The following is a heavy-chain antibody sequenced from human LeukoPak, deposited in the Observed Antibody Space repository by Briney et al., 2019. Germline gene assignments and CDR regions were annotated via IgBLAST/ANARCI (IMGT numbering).Heavy chain of an antibody. CDR3: ARDGRYNLNYADY. Sequence: SVKVSCKATGYTFTTYGISWVRQAPGQGLEWMGWISGYNGNRNNAQKLQGRVTMTTDTSTSTAYMELRSLRSDDTAVYYCARDGRYNLNYADYWGQGTLVTVSS. D-gene: IGHD1-20*01. CDR2: ISGYNGNR. CDR1: GYTFTTYG. V-gene: IGHV1-18*01. J-gene: IGHJ4*02.